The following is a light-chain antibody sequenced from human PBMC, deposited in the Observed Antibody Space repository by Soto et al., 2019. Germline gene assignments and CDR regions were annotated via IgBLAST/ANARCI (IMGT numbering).Light chain of an antibody. CDR2: GAS. J-gene: IGKJ1*01. Sequence: EIVLTQSPGTLSLSPGQTSTLSCTASQSVNSNFLAWYQQKPGQAPRLLISGASNRDTGIPDRFSGSGSGTDFTLTISRLEPEDFAVYYCQQYGNSPRTFGQGTKLDIK. CDR1: QSVNSNF. V-gene: IGKV3-20*01. CDR3: QQYGNSPRT.